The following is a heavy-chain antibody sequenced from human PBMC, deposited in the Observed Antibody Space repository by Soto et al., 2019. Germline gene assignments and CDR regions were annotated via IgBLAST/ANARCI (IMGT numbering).Heavy chain of an antibody. CDR3: PRSGDCTGTSCPLRGLFDS. CDR2: ISGNGGTT. J-gene: IGHJ4*02. Sequence: GGSLRLSCAASGFTFNSYAMSWVRQAPGKGLEWVSTISGNGGTTYYADSVKGRFTISRDNSKNTLYLKMNSLRAEDTAVYFCPRSGDCTGTSCPLRGLFDSRGPGXLVTVSS. CDR1: GFTFNSYA. D-gene: IGHD2-8*02. V-gene: IGHV3-23*01.